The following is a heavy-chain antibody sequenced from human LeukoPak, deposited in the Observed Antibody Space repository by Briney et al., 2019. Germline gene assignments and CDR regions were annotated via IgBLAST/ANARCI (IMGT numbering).Heavy chain of an antibody. CDR3: ARVPILIFSGWYGFDY. J-gene: IGHJ4*02. V-gene: IGHV1-18*01. Sequence: ASVKVSCKASGYTFTSYGISWVRQAPGQGLGWMGWISAYNGNTNYAQKLQGRVTMTTDTSTSTAYTELRSLRSDDTAVYYCARVPILIFSGWYGFDYWGQGTLVTVSS. D-gene: IGHD6-19*01. CDR1: GYTFTSYG. CDR2: ISAYNGNT.